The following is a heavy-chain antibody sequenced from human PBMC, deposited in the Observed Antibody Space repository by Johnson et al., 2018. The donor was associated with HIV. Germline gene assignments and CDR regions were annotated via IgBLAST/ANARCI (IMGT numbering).Heavy chain of an antibody. V-gene: IGHV3-49*04. D-gene: IGHD1-26*01. CDR1: GFTFGDYA. CDR2: IRSKAYGGTT. CDR3: AKDISGRPDAFDI. J-gene: IGHJ3*02. Sequence: VQLVESGGGLVQPGRSLRLSCTASGFTFGDYAMSWVRQAPGKGLEWVGFIRSKAYGGTTEYAASVKGRFTISRDDSKSIAYLQMNSLRAEDTALYYCAKDISGRPDAFDIWGQGTMVTVSS.